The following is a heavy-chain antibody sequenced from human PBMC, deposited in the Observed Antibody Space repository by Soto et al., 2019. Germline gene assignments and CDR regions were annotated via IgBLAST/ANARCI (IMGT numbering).Heavy chain of an antibody. CDR1: GFTFGSYW. CDR2: IKQDGSEK. CDR3: ARAYYDFWSGFPEYYYYYYMDV. D-gene: IGHD3-3*01. V-gene: IGHV3-7*01. Sequence: EVQLVESGGGLVQPGGSLRLSCAASGFTFGSYWMSWVRQAPGKGLEWVANIKQDGSEKYYVDSVKGRFTISRDNAKNSLYLQMNSLRAEDTAVYYCARAYYDFWSGFPEYYYYYYMDVWGKGTTVTVSS. J-gene: IGHJ6*03.